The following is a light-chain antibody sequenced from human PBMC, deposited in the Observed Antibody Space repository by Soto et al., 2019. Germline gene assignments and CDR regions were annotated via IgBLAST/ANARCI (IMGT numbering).Light chain of an antibody. V-gene: IGLV2-14*01. Sequence: QSVLTQPASVSGSPGQSITISCTGTSSDIGFYNYVSWYQQYPGKAPNLLIHGVTNRPSGISYRFSGSKSGSTAYLTISGLRDEDEADYYCSSYSTSFFYVFGTGTKLTVL. CDR3: SSYSTSFFYV. CDR2: GVT. J-gene: IGLJ1*01. CDR1: SSDIGFYNY.